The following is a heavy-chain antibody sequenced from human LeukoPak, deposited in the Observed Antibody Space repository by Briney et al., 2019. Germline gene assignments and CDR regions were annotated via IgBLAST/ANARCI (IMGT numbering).Heavy chain of an antibody. CDR1: GYTFTSYD. CDR3: ARVSTYFGVVTDFDY. D-gene: IGHD3-3*01. J-gene: IGHJ4*02. Sequence: GASVKVSCKASGYTFTSYDINWVRQATGQGLEWMGWMNPNSGNAGYAQKFQGRVTMTRNTSISTAYMELSSLRSEDTAVYYCARVSTYFGVVTDFDYWGQGTLVTVSS. V-gene: IGHV1-8*01. CDR2: MNPNSGNA.